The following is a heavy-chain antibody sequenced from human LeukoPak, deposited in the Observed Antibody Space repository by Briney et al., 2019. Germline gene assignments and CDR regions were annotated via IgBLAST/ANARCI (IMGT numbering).Heavy chain of an antibody. CDR2: IYTSGSA. CDR3: EREAYCGGDCYSDPAEFVDY. V-gene: IGHV4-4*07. Sequence: PSETLSLTCTVSGGSISSYYWSWIRQPAGKGLEWIGRIYTSGSANYNPSLKSRVTMSVDTSKNQFSLKLSSVTAADTAVYYCEREAYCGGDCYSDPAEFVDYWGQGTLVTVSS. D-gene: IGHD2-21*02. CDR1: GGSISSYY. J-gene: IGHJ4*02.